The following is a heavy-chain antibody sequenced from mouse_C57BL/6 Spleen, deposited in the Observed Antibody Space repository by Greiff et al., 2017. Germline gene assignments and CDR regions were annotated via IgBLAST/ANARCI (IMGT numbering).Heavy chain of an antibody. J-gene: IGHJ2*01. CDR1: GFTFSDYG. CDR3: ARMDGSSPYFDY. V-gene: IGHV5-17*01. CDR2: ISSGSSTI. D-gene: IGHD1-1*01. Sequence: EVKVEESGGGLVKPGGSLKLSCAASGFTFSDYGMHWVRQAPEKGLEWVAYISSGSSTIYYADTVKGRFTISRDNAKNTLFLQMTSLRSEDTAMYYCARMDGSSPYFDYWGQGTTLTVSS.